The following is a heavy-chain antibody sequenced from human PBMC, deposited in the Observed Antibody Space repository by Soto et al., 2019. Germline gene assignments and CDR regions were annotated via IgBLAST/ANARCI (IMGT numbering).Heavy chain of an antibody. J-gene: IGHJ6*02. V-gene: IGHV4-39*01. D-gene: IGHD2-21*01. CDR1: GGSISSSSYY. CDR3: ARHAGLVWSSYYYYGMDV. Sequence: PSETLSLTCTVSGGSISSSSYYWGWIRQPPGKGLEWIGSIFYSGSTYYNPSLKSRVTISVDTSKNQFSLKLSSVTAADTAVYYCARHAGLVWSSYYYYGMDVWGQGTTVTVSS. CDR2: IFYSGST.